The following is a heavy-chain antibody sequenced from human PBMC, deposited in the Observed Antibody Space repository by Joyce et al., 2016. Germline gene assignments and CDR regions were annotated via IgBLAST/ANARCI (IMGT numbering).Heavy chain of an antibody. J-gene: IGHJ4*02. V-gene: IGHV3-49*03. CDR2: VRGKRWGGIP. CDR1: WFIFGDWT. CDR3: ATAYCSSVICCGKW. Sequence: EVQLVESGGGLAQPGRSVRRSCIGSWFIFGDWTMTWFRQAPGTGLEWVGFVRGKRWGGIPGYAASVMGRFTMSRDDSKGITYLQMVSLKTEDTSVYYCATAYCSSVICCGKWWGQGALVTVSS. D-gene: IGHD2-2*01.